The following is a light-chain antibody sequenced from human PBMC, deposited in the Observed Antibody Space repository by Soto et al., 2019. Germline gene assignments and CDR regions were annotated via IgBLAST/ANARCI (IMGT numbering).Light chain of an antibody. Sequence: DIEMTQSPPSLSASVRDRVTITCQASQDITNCLNWYQQKPGKAPKLLIYDTSKLQTGVTSMFSGSASGTDFSFTITGLQPDDVATYYCQQCHIPPFTFGPGTAVSIK. V-gene: IGKV1-33*01. CDR3: QQCHIPPFT. CDR1: QDITNC. J-gene: IGKJ3*01. CDR2: DTS.